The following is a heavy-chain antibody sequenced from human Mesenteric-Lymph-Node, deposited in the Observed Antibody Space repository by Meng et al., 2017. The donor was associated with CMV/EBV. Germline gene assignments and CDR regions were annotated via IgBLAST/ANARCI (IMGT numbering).Heavy chain of an antibody. V-gene: IGHV3-74*01. CDR3: ARGVG. Sequence: GESLKISCAASGFTFSSYWMHWVRQAPGKGLVWVSRINSDGSSTSYADSVKGRFTISRDNTKNSLYLQMNSLRAEDTAVYYCARGVGWGQGTLVTVSS. CDR1: GFTFSSYW. D-gene: IGHD2-15*01. J-gene: IGHJ4*02. CDR2: INSDGSST.